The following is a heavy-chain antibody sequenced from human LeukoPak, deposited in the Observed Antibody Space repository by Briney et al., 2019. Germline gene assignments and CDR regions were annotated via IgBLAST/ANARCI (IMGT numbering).Heavy chain of an antibody. V-gene: IGHV1-18*01. J-gene: IGHJ4*02. CDR2: ISAYNGNT. CDR1: GFTFTSHG. CDR3: ARVIAVAGSTVDY. D-gene: IGHD6-19*01. Sequence: ASVKVSCKASGFTFTSHGFSWVRQAPGQGLEWMAWISAYNGNTGHAQKFQERVTMTTDTSTSTVYMELRTLRSDDTAVYYCARVIAVAGSTVDYWGQGTLVTVSS.